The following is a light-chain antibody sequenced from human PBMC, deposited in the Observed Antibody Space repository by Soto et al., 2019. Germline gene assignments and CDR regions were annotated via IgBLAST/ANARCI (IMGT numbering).Light chain of an antibody. V-gene: IGLV2-8*01. CDR2: EVS. CDR1: SSDVGGYNY. CDR3: SSYAGSNTVV. J-gene: IGLJ2*01. Sequence: QSALTQPPSASGSPGQSVTISCTGTSSDVGGYNYVSWYQQHPGKAPKPMIYEVSKRPSGFPDRFSGSKSGNTASLTVSGLQDEDEADYYCSSYAGSNTVVFCGGTKVTVL.